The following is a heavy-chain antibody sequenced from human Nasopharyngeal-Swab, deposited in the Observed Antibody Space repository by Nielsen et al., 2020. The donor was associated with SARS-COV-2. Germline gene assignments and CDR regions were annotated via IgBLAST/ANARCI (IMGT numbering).Heavy chain of an antibody. CDR2: IWFDGSNK. Sequence: LTISCAASGFTFSSYGMHWVRQAPGKGLEWVAVIWFDGSNKYYADSVKGRFTISRDNSKNTLYLQMNGLRAEDTAVYYCARGEYSSSWLSSGWWGFVYWGQGTLVTVSS. CDR3: ARGEYSSSWLSSGWWGFVY. CDR1: GFTFSSYG. J-gene: IGHJ4*02. D-gene: IGHD6-13*01. V-gene: IGHV3-33*01.